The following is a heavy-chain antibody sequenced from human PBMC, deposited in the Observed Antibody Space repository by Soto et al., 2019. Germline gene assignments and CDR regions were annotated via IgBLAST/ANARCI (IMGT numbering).Heavy chain of an antibody. D-gene: IGHD3-3*01. J-gene: IGHJ4*02. Sequence: PSETLSLTCTVSGGSISSRSYYWGWIRQPPGKGLEWIGSIYYSGSTYYNPSLKSRVTISVDTSKNQFSLKLSSVTAADTAVYYCARQGYDFWSGYPPGHYFDYWAQGTLVTVSS. CDR2: IYYSGST. CDR1: GGSISSRSYY. V-gene: IGHV4-39*01. CDR3: ARQGYDFWSGYPPGHYFDY.